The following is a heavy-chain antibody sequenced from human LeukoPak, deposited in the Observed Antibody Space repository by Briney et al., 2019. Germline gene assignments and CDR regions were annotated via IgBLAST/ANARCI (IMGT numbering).Heavy chain of an antibody. D-gene: IGHD3-22*01. J-gene: IGHJ4*02. CDR2: IWYDGSNK. CDR1: GFTFSSYG. V-gene: IGHV3-33*01. CDR3: ARDRDYYDSSGYPDF. Sequence: GGSLRLSCAASGFTFSSYGMHWVRQAPGKGLEWVAVIWYDGSNKYYAGSVKGRFTISRDNSKNTLYLQMNSLRAEDTAVYYCARDRDYYDSSGYPDFWGQGTLVTVSS.